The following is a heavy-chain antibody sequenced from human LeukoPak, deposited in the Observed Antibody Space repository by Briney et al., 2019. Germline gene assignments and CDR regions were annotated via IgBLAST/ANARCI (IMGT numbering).Heavy chain of an antibody. CDR3: ARGGGRFGEFTAFDY. J-gene: IGHJ4*02. CDR1: GGSISSGGYS. Sequence: PSETLSLTCAVSGGSISSGGYSWSWMRQPPGKGLEWIGYIYHSGSTYYNPSLKSRVTISVDRSKNQFSLKLSSVTAADTAVYYCARGGGRFGEFTAFDYWGQGTLVTVSS. V-gene: IGHV4-30-2*01. D-gene: IGHD3-10*01. CDR2: IYHSGST.